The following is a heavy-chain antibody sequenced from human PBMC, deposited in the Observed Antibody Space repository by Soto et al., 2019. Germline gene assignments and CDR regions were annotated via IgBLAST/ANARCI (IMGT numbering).Heavy chain of an antibody. CDR1: GFTFSSYG. Sequence: QVQLVESGGGVVQPGRSLRLSCAASGFTFSSYGMHWVRQAPGKGPEWVAVIWYDGSNKYYADCVKGRFTISRDNFKNTLYLQMNSLRAEDTAVYYCSRGASHFDYWGQGTLVTVSS. V-gene: IGHV3-33*01. CDR3: SRGASHFDY. J-gene: IGHJ4*02. CDR2: IWYDGSNK.